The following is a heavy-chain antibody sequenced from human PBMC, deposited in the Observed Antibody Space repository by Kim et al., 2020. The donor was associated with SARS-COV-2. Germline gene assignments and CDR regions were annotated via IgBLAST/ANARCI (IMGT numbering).Heavy chain of an antibody. Sequence: GGSLRLSCAASGFTFSGYTMSWVRQAPGKGLEWLASISSEMSDRYSADSAKVRFTISIDKVETLLNLHLNSMRLEATTMYYYSAYNSGSGSYSSAYLDY. CDR2: ISSEMSDR. J-gene: IGHJ4*01. CDR1: GFTFSGYT. D-gene: IGHD3-10*01. V-gene: IGHV3-21*01. CDR3: SAYNSGSGSYSSAYLDY.